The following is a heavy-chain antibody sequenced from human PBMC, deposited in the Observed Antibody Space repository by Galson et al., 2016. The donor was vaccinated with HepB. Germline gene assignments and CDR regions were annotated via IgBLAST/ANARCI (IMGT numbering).Heavy chain of an antibody. V-gene: IGHV1-46*01. CDR2: INPRTGVR. Sequence: SVKVSCKASGYTVTKFYIHWVRQAPGQGLEWVGAINPRTGVRVSPQKLQDRVAMTTDMSTGTVYMEVNSLRSEDTALYYCVYSTGHFDLWGRGTLLTVSS. CDR1: GYTVTKFY. CDR3: VYSTGHFDL. D-gene: IGHD2-21*01. J-gene: IGHJ2*01.